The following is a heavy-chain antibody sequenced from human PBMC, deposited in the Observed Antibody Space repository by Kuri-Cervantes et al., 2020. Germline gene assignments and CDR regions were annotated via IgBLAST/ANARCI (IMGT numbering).Heavy chain of an antibody. CDR1: GFTSGLTFSNYA. V-gene: IGHV3-23*01. J-gene: IGHJ4*02. Sequence: GGSLRLSCVVSGFTSGLTFSNYAMNWVRQAPGKGLEWVSGISGGGGSTYYADSVKGRFTISRDNSKNTLYLQMNSLRAEDTAVYYCARVIAVAGPHLDYWGQGTLVTVSS. CDR3: ARVIAVAGPHLDY. D-gene: IGHD6-19*01. CDR2: ISGGGGST.